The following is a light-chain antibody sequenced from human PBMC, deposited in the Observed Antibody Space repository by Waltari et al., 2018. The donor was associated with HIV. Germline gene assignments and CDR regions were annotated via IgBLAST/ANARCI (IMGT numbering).Light chain of an antibody. V-gene: IGKV1-5*03. CDR1: QSISSW. CDR3: QQYHSYSS. Sequence: DIQMTQSPSTLSASVGDRVTITCRASQSISSWLAWYQQKPGEAPKLLIYKASSLESGVPSRFSGSGSGTEFTLTISSLQPDDFATYYCQQYHSYSSFGQGTKVEIK. CDR2: KAS. J-gene: IGKJ1*01.